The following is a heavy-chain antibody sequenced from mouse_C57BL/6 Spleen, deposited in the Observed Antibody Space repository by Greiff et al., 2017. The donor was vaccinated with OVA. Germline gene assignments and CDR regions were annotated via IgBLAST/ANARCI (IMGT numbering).Heavy chain of an antibody. CDR3: ARDTTVVADYCDY. Sequence: VQLQQSGPELVKPGASVKISCKASGYAFSSSWMNWVKQRPGKGLEWIGRIYPGDGDTNYNGKFKGKATLTADKSSSTAYMQLSSLTSEDSAVYFCARDTTVVADYCDYWGQGTTLTVSS. J-gene: IGHJ2*01. V-gene: IGHV1-82*01. D-gene: IGHD1-1*01. CDR2: IYPGDGDT. CDR1: GYAFSSSW.